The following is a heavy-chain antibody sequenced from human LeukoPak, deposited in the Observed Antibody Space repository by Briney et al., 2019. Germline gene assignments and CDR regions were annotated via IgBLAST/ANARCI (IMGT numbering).Heavy chain of an antibody. CDR2: ISGSGGST. D-gene: IGHD6-13*01. J-gene: IGHJ6*03. Sequence: GGSLRLSCAASGFTFSNYGMNWVRQAPGKGLEWVSGISGSGGSTYSADSVKGRFIISRDNAKNSLYLQMNSLRAEDTAVYYCARDPSSWYYYYMDVWGKGTTVTVSS. CDR3: ARDPSSWYYYYMDV. CDR1: GFTFSNYG. V-gene: IGHV3-23*01.